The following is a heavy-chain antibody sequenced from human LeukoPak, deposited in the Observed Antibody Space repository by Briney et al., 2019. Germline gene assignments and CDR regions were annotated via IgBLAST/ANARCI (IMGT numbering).Heavy chain of an antibody. D-gene: IGHD2-21*02. J-gene: IGHJ4*02. CDR1: GFTFSRYW. Sequence: PGGSLRLSCAASGFTFSRYWMSWVRQAPGKGLEWVAVISYDGSNKYYADSVKGRFTISRDNSKSTLYLQMDSLIAGDTAVYYCARQGDTGSWYFDYWGQGTLVTVSS. CDR3: ARQGDTGSWYFDY. CDR2: ISYDGSNK. V-gene: IGHV3-30-3*01.